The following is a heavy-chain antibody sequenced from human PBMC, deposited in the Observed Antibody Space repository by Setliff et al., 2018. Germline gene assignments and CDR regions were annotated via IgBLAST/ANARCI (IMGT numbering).Heavy chain of an antibody. Sequence: PSETLSLTCAVSGFSITNGYYWGWIRQSPGKGLDWIGEINHSGTTNYDPSLEGRISISVDTSKRQFSLKLSSVTAADMAVYYCRLWSGYYKNDYWAQGTVVTVSS. CDR2: INHSGTT. J-gene: IGHJ4*02. D-gene: IGHD3-3*01. CDR3: RLWSGYYKNDY. V-gene: IGHV4-38-2*01. CDR1: GFSITNGYY.